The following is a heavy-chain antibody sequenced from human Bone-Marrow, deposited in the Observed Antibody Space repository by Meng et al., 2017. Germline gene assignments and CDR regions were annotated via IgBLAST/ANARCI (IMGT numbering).Heavy chain of an antibody. CDR1: GFTFSSYW. J-gene: IGHJ5*02. CDR3: AREGQWLAKSWFDP. CDR2: INSDGSST. Sequence: VELVESGGGLVQTGGSLILSFAASGFTFSSYWMHWVRQAPGKGLVWVSRINSDGSSTSYADSVKGRFTISRDNAKNTLYLQMNSLRAEDTAVYYCAREGQWLAKSWFDPWGQGTLVTVSS. D-gene: IGHD6-19*01. V-gene: IGHV3-74*01.